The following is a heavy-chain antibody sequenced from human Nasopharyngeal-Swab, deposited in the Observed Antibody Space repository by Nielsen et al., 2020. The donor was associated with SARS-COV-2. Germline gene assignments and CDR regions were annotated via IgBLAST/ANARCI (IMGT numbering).Heavy chain of an antibody. J-gene: IGHJ4*02. Sequence: WIRQPPGKGLVWVSRINSDGSSTSYADSVKGRFTISRDNAKNTLYLQMNSLRAEDTAVYYCARGRDGYNFPRYYFDYWGQGTLVTVSS. V-gene: IGHV3-74*01. D-gene: IGHD5-24*01. CDR3: ARGRDGYNFPRYYFDY. CDR2: INSDGSST.